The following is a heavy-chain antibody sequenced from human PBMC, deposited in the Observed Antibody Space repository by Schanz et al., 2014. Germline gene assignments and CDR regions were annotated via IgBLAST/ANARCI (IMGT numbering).Heavy chain of an antibody. D-gene: IGHD3-22*01. CDR3: ARDIQYHYDTSGPVGAFDI. V-gene: IGHV1-18*01. CDR2: IGGSDGNT. CDR1: GYTFTRSG. J-gene: IGHJ3*02. Sequence: QVQLVQSGAEVKKPGASVKVSCKASGYTFTRSGISWVRQAPGQGLEWMGWIGGSDGNTNFAQKFQGRVTMTTDTSTSTVYMELRSLTSDDSAVYYCARDIQYHYDTSGPVGAFDIWGQGTVVTVSS.